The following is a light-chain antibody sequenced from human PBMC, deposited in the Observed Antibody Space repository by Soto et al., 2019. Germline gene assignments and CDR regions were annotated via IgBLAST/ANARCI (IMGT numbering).Light chain of an antibody. CDR1: QSLTSTY. Sequence: EIVLTQSPVTLSLSPGERATLSCRASQSLTSTYLAWYQQKPGQAPRLLIYGAFPRATGIPDRFSGSGSGTDFTLNISRLEPEDFAVYYCQQYGSLITFGQGTRLEIK. V-gene: IGKV3-20*01. CDR3: QQYGSLIT. CDR2: GAF. J-gene: IGKJ5*01.